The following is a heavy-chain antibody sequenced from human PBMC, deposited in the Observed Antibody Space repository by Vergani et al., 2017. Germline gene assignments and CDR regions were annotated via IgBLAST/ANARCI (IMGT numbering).Heavy chain of an antibody. V-gene: IGHV4-59*08. CDR2: IYYSGST. Sequence: QVQLQESGPGLVKPSETLSLTCSVSGGSISTYYWSWIRQPPGKGLEWIGYIYYSGSTNYNPSLKSRVTISVDTSKNQFSLHLSSVTAADTAVYYCARHPSCSSTTCYVFDYWGQGTLVTVSS. D-gene: IGHD2-2*01. CDR3: ARHPSCSSTTCYVFDY. CDR1: GGSISTYY. J-gene: IGHJ4*02.